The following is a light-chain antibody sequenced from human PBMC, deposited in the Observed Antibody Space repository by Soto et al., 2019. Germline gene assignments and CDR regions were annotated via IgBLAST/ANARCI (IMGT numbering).Light chain of an antibody. V-gene: IGLV1-40*01. CDR1: SSNIGAGYD. Sequence: QSALTQPPSVSGAPGQRVTISCTGSSSNIGAGYDVHWYQQLPGTAPKLLIYGNSNRPSGVPDRFSGSKSATSASLAITGLQAEDEADYYCQSYDSSLSVWVFGGGTKLTVL. CDR3: QSYDSSLSVWV. J-gene: IGLJ3*02. CDR2: GNS.